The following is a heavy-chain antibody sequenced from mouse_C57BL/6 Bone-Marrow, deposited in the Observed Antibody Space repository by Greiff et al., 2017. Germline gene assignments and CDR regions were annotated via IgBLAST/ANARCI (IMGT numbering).Heavy chain of an antibody. V-gene: IGHV5-6*02. CDR1: GFTFSSYG. CDR2: ISSGGSYT. CDR3: ARRGRSGYFDV. Sequence: EVMLVESGGDLVKPGGSLKLSCAASGFTFSSYGMSWVRQTPDKRLEWVATISSGGSYTYYPDSVKGRFTISRDNAKNPLYLQMSSLKSEDTAMYYGARRGRSGYFDVWGTGTTVTVSS. D-gene: IGHD1-1*01. J-gene: IGHJ1*03.